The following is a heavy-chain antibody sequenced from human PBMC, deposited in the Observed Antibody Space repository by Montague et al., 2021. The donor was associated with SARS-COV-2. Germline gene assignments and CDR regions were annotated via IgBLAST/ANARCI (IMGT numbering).Heavy chain of an antibody. CDR2: FYYTGYT. V-gene: IGHV4-39*01. J-gene: IGHJ4*02. Sequence: SGTLSLTCAVSGASTNSNSYYWGWIRQPPGKGLDWIGSFYYTGYTCYTPPLKSLVTISGDTSKNQFSLKLTSVTAADTAVYYCARIVGDCSSDSCYAVRWGQGTVVTVSS. D-gene: IGHD2-2*01. CDR1: GASTNSNSYY. CDR3: ARIVGDCSSDSCYAVR.